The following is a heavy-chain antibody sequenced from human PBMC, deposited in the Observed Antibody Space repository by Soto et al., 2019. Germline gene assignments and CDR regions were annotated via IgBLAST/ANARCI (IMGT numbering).Heavy chain of an antibody. D-gene: IGHD3-3*02. CDR2: IYYSGST. J-gene: IGHJ5*02. CDR3: ASPKIAFYNWFDP. Sequence: SETLSLTCTVSGGSISSSSYYWGWIRQPPGKGLEWIGSIYYSGSTYYSPSLKSRVTISVDTSKNQFSLKLSSVTAADTAVYYCASPKIAFYNWFDPWGQGTLVTVSS. CDR1: GGSISSSSYY. V-gene: IGHV4-39*01.